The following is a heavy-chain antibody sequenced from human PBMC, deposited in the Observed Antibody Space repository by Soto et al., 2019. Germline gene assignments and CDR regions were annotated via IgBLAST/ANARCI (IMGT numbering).Heavy chain of an antibody. CDR2: IKKDGSKI. CDR3: ARDVSTGSSSLYLDAFDI. V-gene: IGHV3-7*05. D-gene: IGHD6-13*01. CDR1: GFSFGSSW. Sequence: EVQLVESGGDLVQPGGSLRLSCAASGFSFGSSWMTWVRQAPGKGLEWVANIKKDGSKINYLDSVRGRFTVSRDNAKNSLDLEMNSLRAEDTALYYCARDVSTGSSSLYLDAFDIWCQGTMVTVSS. J-gene: IGHJ3*02.